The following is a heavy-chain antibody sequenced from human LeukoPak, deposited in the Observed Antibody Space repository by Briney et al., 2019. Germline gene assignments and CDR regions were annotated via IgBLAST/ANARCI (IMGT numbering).Heavy chain of an antibody. D-gene: IGHD2-15*01. V-gene: IGHV1-46*01. CDR2: IAPSSGTT. Sequence: ASVKVSCKASGYTFSSNYMHWVRQAPGQRPEKMGEIAPSSGTTSYAQKFQGRVTMTVDTSKSTLYMELSSLTSEDTAVYYCARASGSSAVPLVDWGQGALVTVSS. J-gene: IGHJ4*02. CDR1: GYTFSSNY. CDR3: ARASGSSAVPLVD.